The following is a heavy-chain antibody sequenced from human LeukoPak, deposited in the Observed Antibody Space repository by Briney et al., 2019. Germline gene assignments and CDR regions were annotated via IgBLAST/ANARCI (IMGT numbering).Heavy chain of an antibody. D-gene: IGHD4-17*01. CDR2: INHSGST. V-gene: IGHV4-34*01. J-gene: IGHJ4*02. CDR1: GGSFSGYY. Sequence: SETLSLTCAVYGGSFSGYYWNWIRQSPGKGLEWIGEINHSGSTNYNPSLKSRVTISLDTSNNQFSLKLSSVTAADTAVYYCARSPTGIDYWGQGTLVTVSS. CDR3: ARSPTGIDY.